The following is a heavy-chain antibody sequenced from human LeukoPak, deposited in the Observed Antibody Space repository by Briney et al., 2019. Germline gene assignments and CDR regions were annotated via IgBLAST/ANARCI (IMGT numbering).Heavy chain of an antibody. V-gene: IGHV5-51*01. CDR1: GYSFTSYW. D-gene: IGHD3-16*01. J-gene: IGHJ3*02. CDR2: IYPGDSDT. Sequence: GESLQILCQGSGYSFTSYWIGWVRQMPGKGLEWMGIIYPGDSDTRYSPSFQGQVTISADKSISTAYLQWSSLKASDTAMYYCARPVWAGIDAFDIWGQGTMVTVSS. CDR3: ARPVWAGIDAFDI.